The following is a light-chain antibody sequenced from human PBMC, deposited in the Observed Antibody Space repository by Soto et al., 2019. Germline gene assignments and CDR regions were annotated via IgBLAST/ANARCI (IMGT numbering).Light chain of an antibody. V-gene: IGKV1-39*01. CDR3: QHSYSTPFT. CDR1: QSIRSS. CDR2: AAS. Sequence: DIQMTQSPSSLSASVGDRVTITCRTSQSIRSSLNWYQQKPGKAPNLLIYAASRLQSGVPSRFSGSGSGTDFTLTISSLQPADFATYYCQHSYSTPFTFGPGTKVDI. J-gene: IGKJ3*01.